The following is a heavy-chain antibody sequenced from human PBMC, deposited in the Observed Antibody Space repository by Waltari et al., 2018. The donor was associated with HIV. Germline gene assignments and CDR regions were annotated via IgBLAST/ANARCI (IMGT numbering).Heavy chain of an antibody. D-gene: IGHD3-16*02. J-gene: IGHJ5*02. CDR2: IYYSGSP. V-gene: IGHV4-59*01. Sequence: QVQLQESGPGLVKPSETLSLTCTVSGGSISRYYWSWIRQPPGKGLDWIGYIYYSGSPNYNPSLKSRVTISVDTSKNQFSLKLSSVTAADPAVYYCACGYDYVWGSYRRGWFDPWGQGTLVTVSS. CDR1: GGSISRYY. CDR3: ACGYDYVWGSYRRGWFDP.